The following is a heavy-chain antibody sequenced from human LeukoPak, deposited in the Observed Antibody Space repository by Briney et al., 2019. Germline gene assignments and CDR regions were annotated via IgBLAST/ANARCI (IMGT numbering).Heavy chain of an antibody. V-gene: IGHV1-2*04. J-gene: IGHJ4*02. Sequence: ASVKVSCKASGYTFTGYYMHWVRQAPGQGLEWLGWINPNSGGTNYAQKFQGWVTMTRDTSISTAYMEVSRLRSDDTAVYYCARGDWNDESGFDYWGQGALVTVSS. D-gene: IGHD1-1*01. CDR2: INPNSGGT. CDR1: GYTFTGYY. CDR3: ARGDWNDESGFDY.